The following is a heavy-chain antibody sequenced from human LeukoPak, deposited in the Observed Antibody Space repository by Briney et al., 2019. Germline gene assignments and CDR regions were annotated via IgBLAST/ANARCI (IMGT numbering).Heavy chain of an antibody. V-gene: IGHV1-8*01. Sequence: ASVKVSCKASGYTFTSYDINWVRQATGQGLEWMGWMNPNSGNTGYAQKLQGRVTMTRNTSISTAYMELSSLRSEDTAVYYCARDKVAGRPYFQHWGQGTLVTVSS. CDR3: ARDKVAGRPYFQH. CDR2: MNPNSGNT. CDR1: GYTFTSYD. J-gene: IGHJ1*01. D-gene: IGHD6-19*01.